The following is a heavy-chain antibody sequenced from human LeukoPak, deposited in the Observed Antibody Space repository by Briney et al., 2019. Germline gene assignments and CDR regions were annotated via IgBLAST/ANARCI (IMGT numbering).Heavy chain of an antibody. CDR3: ATARNDYDSNGFSALDY. D-gene: IGHD3-22*01. CDR1: GFTFTSYG. Sequence: GGSLRLSCAGFGFTFTSYGMHWVRQAPGKGREWVANIWYDGSHKIYAASVKGRFTISRDNSTTLYLQMNSLTVGDTAVYYCATARNDYDSNGFSALDYWGQGTLVTVSS. V-gene: IGHV3-33*01. CDR2: IWYDGSHK. J-gene: IGHJ4*02.